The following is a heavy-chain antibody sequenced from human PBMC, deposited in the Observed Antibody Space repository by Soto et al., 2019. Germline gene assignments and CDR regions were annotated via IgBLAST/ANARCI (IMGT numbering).Heavy chain of an antibody. V-gene: IGHV3-23*01. CDR2: ISSSGGTT. Sequence: EVQLLESGGGLVQPGGSLRLSCAASGFTFSIYAMSWVRQAPGKGLEWVSGISSSGGTTYSADSVKGRITISRDNYKNTLYLHIDSLRAEDTAVYFCAKRNWNCSSSSCFVLGAFDVWGQGTMVTVSS. J-gene: IGHJ3*01. CDR1: GFTFSIYA. CDR3: AKRNWNCSSSSCFVLGAFDV. D-gene: IGHD2-2*01.